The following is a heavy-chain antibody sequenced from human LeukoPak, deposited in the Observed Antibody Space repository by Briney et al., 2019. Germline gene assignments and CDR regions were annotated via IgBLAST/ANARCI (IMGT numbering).Heavy chain of an antibody. J-gene: IGHJ4*02. CDR3: AKDVSLYYYDSSGFDY. CDR2: ISYDGSNK. D-gene: IGHD3-22*01. V-gene: IGHV3-30*18. CDR1: GFTFSSYG. Sequence: GSLRLSCAASGFTFSSYGMHWVRQAPGKGLEWVAVISYDGSNKYYADSVKGRFTISRDNSKNTLYLQMNSLRAEDTAVYYCAKDVSLYYYDSSGFDYWGQGTLVTVSS.